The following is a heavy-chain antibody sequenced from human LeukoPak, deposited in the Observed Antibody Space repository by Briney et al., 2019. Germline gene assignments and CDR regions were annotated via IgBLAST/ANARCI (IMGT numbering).Heavy chain of an antibody. J-gene: IGHJ4*02. Sequence: GGSLRLSCAASGFTVSTNSMSWVRKAPGKGLKWFSVIYSGGSTYYADSFKGRFTFSRDNSKNTLYLQMNSLRAEDTAVYYCARGSSSWYKGYDYWGQGTLVTVSS. CDR2: IYSGGST. D-gene: IGHD6-13*01. CDR3: ARGSSSWYKGYDY. CDR1: GFTVSTNS. V-gene: IGHV3-66*02.